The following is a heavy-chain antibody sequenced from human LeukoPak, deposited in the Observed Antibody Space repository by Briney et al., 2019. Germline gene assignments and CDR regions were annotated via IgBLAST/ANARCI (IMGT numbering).Heavy chain of an antibody. CDR2: ISAYNGNT. D-gene: IGHD3-3*01. V-gene: IGHV1-18*01. Sequence: ASVKVSCKASGYTFTSYGISWVRQAPGQGLEWMGWISAYNGNTNYAQKLQGRVTMTTGTSTSTAYMELRSLRSDDTAVYYCARVGVTIFGVDYYYYGMDVWGQGTTVTVSS. CDR3: ARVGVTIFGVDYYYYGMDV. J-gene: IGHJ6*02. CDR1: GYTFTSYG.